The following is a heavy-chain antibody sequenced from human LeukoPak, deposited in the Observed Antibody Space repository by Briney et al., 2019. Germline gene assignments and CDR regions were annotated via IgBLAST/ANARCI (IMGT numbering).Heavy chain of an antibody. Sequence: GGPLRLSCTASGSTFDNYAMSWVRQPPGQGLEWVSTFSGTAKNTYYADSVKGRFTTSRDNSNTTVYLQMKSLRAEDTAVYYCAKSHRGGLRFMVGFFYMDVWGSGTTVAVSS. D-gene: IGHD3-3*01. V-gene: IGHV3-23*01. CDR3: AKSHRGGLRFMVGFFYMDV. J-gene: IGHJ6*03. CDR1: GSTFDNYA. CDR2: FSGTAKNT.